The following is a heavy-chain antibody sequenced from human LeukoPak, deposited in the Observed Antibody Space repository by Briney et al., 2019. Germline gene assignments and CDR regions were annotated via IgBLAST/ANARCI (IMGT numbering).Heavy chain of an antibody. J-gene: IGHJ4*02. CDR2: IKSKTDGGTT. CDR3: TTESTYYYDSSGYYWGVY. V-gene: IGHV3-15*01. CDR1: GFTFSNAW. Sequence: GGSLRLSCAASGFTFSNAWMSWVRQAPGKGLEWVGRIKSKTDGGTTDYAAPVKGRFTISRDDSKNTLYLQMNSLKTEDTAVYYCTTESTYYYDSSGYYWGVYWGQGTLVTASS. D-gene: IGHD3-22*01.